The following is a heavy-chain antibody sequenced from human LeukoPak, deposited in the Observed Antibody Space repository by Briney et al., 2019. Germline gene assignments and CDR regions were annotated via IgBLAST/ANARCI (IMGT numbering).Heavy chain of an antibody. CDR1: GYTFTSYG. CDR2: ISAYNGNT. V-gene: IGHV1-18*01. D-gene: IGHD6-6*01. CDR3: AREGLEYSSSYYYYYMDV. J-gene: IGHJ6*03. Sequence: GASVKVSCKASGYTFTSYGISWVRQAPGQGLEWMGWISAYNGNTNYAQKLQGRVTMTTDTSTSTAYMELRSLRSDDTAVYYCAREGLEYSSSYYYYYMDVWGKGTTVTVSS.